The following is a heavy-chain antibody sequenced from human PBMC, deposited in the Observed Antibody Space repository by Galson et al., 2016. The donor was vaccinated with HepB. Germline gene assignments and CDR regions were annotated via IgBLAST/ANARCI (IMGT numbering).Heavy chain of an antibody. CDR2: IDPTDSHS. CDR3: ARRGYCGSECDPDAFDV. CDR1: GYIFTNYW. V-gene: IGHV5-10-1*01. Sequence: QSGAEVKKPGESLRISCKGSGYIFTNYWISWVRQMPGKGLEWMGRIDPTDSHSNYSPSFQGHVTISADKSSSTAFLQWNSLKASDTAMYYCARRGYCGSECDPDAFDVWGQGTRVTVSS. D-gene: IGHD2-21*01. J-gene: IGHJ3*01.